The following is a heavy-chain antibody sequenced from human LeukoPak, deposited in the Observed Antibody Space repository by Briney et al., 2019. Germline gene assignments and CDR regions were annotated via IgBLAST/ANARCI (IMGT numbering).Heavy chain of an antibody. D-gene: IGHD6-13*01. CDR2: FYYGGIT. CDR3: ARGRYSSSWYVC. Sequence: SETLSLTCSVSGYSVSSSIYHWDWIRLPPGKGLEWIGSFYYGGITHYNPSLKSRVTISVDTSKNQFSLTLTSVTAADTALYYCARGRYSSSWYVCWGQGTLVTVSS. CDR1: GYSVSSSIYH. V-gene: IGHV4-39*01. J-gene: IGHJ5*01.